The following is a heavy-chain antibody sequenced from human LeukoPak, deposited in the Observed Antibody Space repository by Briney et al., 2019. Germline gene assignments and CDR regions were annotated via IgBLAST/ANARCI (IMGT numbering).Heavy chain of an antibody. Sequence: GASVKVPCKASGYTFTGHYLHWVRQAPGQGLEWMGWINPNSGFTNYAQKFQGRVTMTRDTSISTAYMELSRLRSDDTAVYYCARLADCSSSSCRSFDYWGQGTLVTVSS. J-gene: IGHJ4*02. CDR3: ARLADCSSSSCRSFDY. D-gene: IGHD2-2*01. V-gene: IGHV1-2*02. CDR1: GYTFTGHY. CDR2: INPNSGFT.